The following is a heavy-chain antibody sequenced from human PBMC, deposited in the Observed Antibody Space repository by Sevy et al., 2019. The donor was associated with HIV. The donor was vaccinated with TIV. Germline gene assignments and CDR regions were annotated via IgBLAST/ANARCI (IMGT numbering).Heavy chain of an antibody. V-gene: IGHV3-72*01. CDR2: IRNKADSYTT. Sequence: GGSLRLSCAASGFTFSDHYMEWVRQAPGKGPEWVGRIRNKADSYTTEYAASVKGRFTISRDDSKNSLYLLMNSLKTEDTAVYYCATHAGIAAAGRVFDYWGQGTLVTVSS. D-gene: IGHD6-13*01. CDR1: GFTFSDHY. J-gene: IGHJ4*02. CDR3: ATHAGIAAAGRVFDY.